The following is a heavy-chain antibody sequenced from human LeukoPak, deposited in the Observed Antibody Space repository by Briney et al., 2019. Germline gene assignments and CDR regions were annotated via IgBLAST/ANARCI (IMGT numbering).Heavy chain of an antibody. V-gene: IGHV5-51*01. CDR3: ARQGYNSTWDRYLAY. D-gene: IGHD6-13*01. Sequence: GESLKISCKGSGYSFSNYWIGWVRQMPGKGLEWMGIIYPGDSDVRYSPSFQGQVTISADKSISTAYLQWSSLQASDTAMYYCARQGYNSTWDRYLAYWGQGTQVIVSS. J-gene: IGHJ4*02. CDR2: IYPGDSDV. CDR1: GYSFSNYW.